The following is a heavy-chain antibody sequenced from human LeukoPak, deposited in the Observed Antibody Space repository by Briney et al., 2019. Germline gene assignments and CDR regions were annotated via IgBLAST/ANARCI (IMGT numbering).Heavy chain of an antibody. CDR1: GFTFSSHA. CDR2: ITNDNYDT. CDR3: AREGISRKMDFDY. D-gene: IGHD2/OR15-2a*01. V-gene: IGHV3-23*01. J-gene: IGHJ4*01. Sequence: PGGSLRLSCAASGFTFSSHAMSWVGQAPEKGLEWVSSITNDNYDTFYADSVKGRFTISRDESKNTLYLQMKSLRAEDTAVYYCAREGISRKMDFDYWGQGTLVTVSS.